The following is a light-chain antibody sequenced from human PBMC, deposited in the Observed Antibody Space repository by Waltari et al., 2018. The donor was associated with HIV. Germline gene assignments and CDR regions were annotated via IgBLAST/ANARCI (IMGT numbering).Light chain of an antibody. CDR2: RNN. Sequence: QSVLPQPPQGSGTPGQRVTIPCSGTRSNTGNNDGYWFQQLPGTAPKLLIYRNNQRPSGVPDRFTGSKSGTSVSLAISGLRSEDEADYYCDAWDDSLSGRVFGGGTKLTVL. CDR3: DAWDDSLSGRV. CDR1: RSNTGNND. V-gene: IGLV1-47*01. J-gene: IGLJ3*02.